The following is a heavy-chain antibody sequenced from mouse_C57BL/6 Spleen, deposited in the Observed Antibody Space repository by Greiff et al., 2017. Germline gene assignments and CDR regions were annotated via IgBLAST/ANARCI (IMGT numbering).Heavy chain of an antibody. V-gene: IGHV1-82*01. CDR3: AHYYYAMDY. CDR2: IYPGDGDT. J-gene: IGHJ4*01. CDR1: GYAFSSSW. Sequence: QVQLKESGPELVKPGASVKISCKASGYAFSSSWMNWVKQRPGKGLEWIGRIYPGDGDTNYNGKFKGKATLTADKSSSTAYMQLSSLTSEDSAVYFCAHYYYAMDYWGQGTSVTVSS.